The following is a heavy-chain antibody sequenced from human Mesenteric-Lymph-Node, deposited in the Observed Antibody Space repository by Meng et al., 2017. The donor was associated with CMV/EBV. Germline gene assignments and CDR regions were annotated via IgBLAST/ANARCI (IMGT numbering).Heavy chain of an antibody. CDR3: ARLYDSSGYYYPDY. J-gene: IGHJ4*02. CDR2: IYYSGST. Sequence: SGGSVSSGGYYWSWLRQHPEKGLEWIGYIYYSGSTYYTPSLKSRVAISVDTSKNQFSLKLSSVTAADTAVYYCARLYDSSGYYYPDYWGQGSLVTVSS. D-gene: IGHD3-22*01. V-gene: IGHV4-31*02. CDR1: GGSVSSGGYY.